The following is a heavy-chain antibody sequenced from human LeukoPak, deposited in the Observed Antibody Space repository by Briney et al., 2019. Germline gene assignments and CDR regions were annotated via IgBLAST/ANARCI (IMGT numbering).Heavy chain of an antibody. D-gene: IGHD4-11*01. CDR2: INPDGSST. Sequence: GGSLRLSCAASGFTFSTYWMRWVRQAPGKGLVWVSRINPDGSSTNYADSVKGRFTISRDNAKNTLFLQVNSLTVEDTAVYYCARVPFSYSSAFDPWGQGTLVTVSS. CDR1: GFTFSTYW. V-gene: IGHV3-74*01. CDR3: ARVPFSYSSAFDP. J-gene: IGHJ5*02.